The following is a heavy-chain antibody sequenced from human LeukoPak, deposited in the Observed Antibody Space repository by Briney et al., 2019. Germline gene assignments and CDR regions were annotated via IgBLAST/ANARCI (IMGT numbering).Heavy chain of an antibody. D-gene: IGHD2-21*02. CDR2: IYYSGST. J-gene: IGHJ6*02. CDR3: ARHRICGGDCYIPYGMDV. CDR1: GGSISSYY. V-gene: IGHV4-59*08. Sequence: SETLSLTCTVSGGSISSYYWSWIRQPPGKGLEWIGYIYYSGSTNYNPSLKSRVTISVDTSKNQFSLKLSSVTAADTAVYYCARHRICGGDCYIPYGMDVWGQGTTVTVSS.